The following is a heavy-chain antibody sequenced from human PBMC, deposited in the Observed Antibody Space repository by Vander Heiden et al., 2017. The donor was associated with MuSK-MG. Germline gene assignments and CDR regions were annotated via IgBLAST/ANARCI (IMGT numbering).Heavy chain of an antibody. CDR3: ARGGRGDSPLDY. V-gene: IGHV4-31*03. CDR2: IYYSGRT. D-gene: IGHD2-21*01. J-gene: IGHJ4*02. Sequence: QVQLQESGPGLVKPSQTLSLTCTVSGGSISSGGYYWSWIRQHPGKGLEWIAYIYYSGRTYYIPALKSRVTISVDTSKNKFSLKMRSVTAADTAVYYCARGGRGDSPLDYWGRVTLVTVSS. CDR1: GGSISSGGYY.